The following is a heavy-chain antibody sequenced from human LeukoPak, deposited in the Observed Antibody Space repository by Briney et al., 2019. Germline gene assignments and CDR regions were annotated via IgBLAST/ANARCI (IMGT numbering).Heavy chain of an antibody. CDR2: TTGSGGST. V-gene: IGHV3-23*01. CDR1: GFTFSSYA. J-gene: IGHJ4*02. Sequence: GGSLRLSCAASGFTFSSYAMRWVRQAPGKGLEWVSGTTGSGGSTFYADSVKGRFTISRDNSRNTLYLQMNSLRAEGTAVYYCAKDSNRYGDFDYWGQGTLVTVSS. CDR3: AKDSNRYGDFDY. D-gene: IGHD4-17*01.